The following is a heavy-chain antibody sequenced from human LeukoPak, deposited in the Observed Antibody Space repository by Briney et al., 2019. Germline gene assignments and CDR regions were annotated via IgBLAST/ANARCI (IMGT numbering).Heavy chain of an antibody. J-gene: IGHJ4*02. D-gene: IGHD3-3*01. V-gene: IGHV1-3*01. CDR3: ARGERITIFGVVTLPTDY. CDR2: INAGNGNT. Sequence: ASVNVSCKASGYTFTSYAMHWVRQAPGQRLEWMGWINAGNGNTKYSQKFQGRVTITRDTSASTAYMELSSLRSEDTAVYYCARGERITIFGVVTLPTDYWGQGTLVTVSS. CDR1: GYTFTSYA.